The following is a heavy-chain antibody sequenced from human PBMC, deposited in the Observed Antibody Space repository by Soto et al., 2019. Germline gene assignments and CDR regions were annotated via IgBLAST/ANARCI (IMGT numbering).Heavy chain of an antibody. CDR1: GFTFSSYA. CDR3: AKGRGQNWSFDY. V-gene: IGHV3-23*01. J-gene: IGHJ4*02. CDR2: SSGSGGTA. D-gene: IGHD1-1*01. Sequence: EVELLESGGGSVQPGGSLRLSCAASGFTFSSYAMHWVRRPPGQGLEWVSSSSGSGGTAYYADAVKGRFSSSRDSLVNTLYLQMTTLTAGDTAGYYGAKGRGQNWSFDYWGQGTLVTVSP.